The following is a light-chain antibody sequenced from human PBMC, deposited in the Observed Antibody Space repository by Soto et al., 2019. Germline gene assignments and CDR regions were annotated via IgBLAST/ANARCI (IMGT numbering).Light chain of an antibody. CDR2: EVN. Sequence: QSVLAQPPSASGSPGQSVAISCTGTSSDVGGYNYVSWYQQHPGKAPKLMIYEVNKRPSGDPDRFSGSKSGNTASLTVSGLQAEDEADYYCSSYAGSSNVFGTWTKVTVL. V-gene: IGLV2-8*01. CDR1: SSDVGGYNY. J-gene: IGLJ1*01. CDR3: SSYAGSSNV.